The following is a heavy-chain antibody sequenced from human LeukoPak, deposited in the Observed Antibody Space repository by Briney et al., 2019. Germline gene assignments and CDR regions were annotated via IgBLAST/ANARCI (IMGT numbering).Heavy chain of an antibody. Sequence: GGSLRLSCAASGFTFSSYWMNWARQAPGKGLEWVASINHNGNANYYVDSVKGRFTISRDNAKNSLYLQMSNLRAEDTAVYFCARGGGLDVWGQGATVTVSS. V-gene: IGHV3-7*03. CDR3: ARGGGLDV. J-gene: IGHJ6*02. CDR2: INHNGNAN. CDR1: GFTFSSYW. D-gene: IGHD3-16*01.